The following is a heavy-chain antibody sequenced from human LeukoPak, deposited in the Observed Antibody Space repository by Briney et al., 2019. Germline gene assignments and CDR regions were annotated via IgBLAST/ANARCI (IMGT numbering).Heavy chain of an antibody. Sequence: GGSLRLSCAATGFTFRKHWMSWVRQTVGKGLECVAKIREDGNEKHYVDSVKGRFTISRDNAKNSLFLQMNNLRVDDTAVYYCARDGGTYSFSFDYWGQGILVTVSS. CDR1: GFTFRKHW. V-gene: IGHV3-7*01. CDR3: ARDGGTYSFSFDY. J-gene: IGHJ4*02. CDR2: IREDGNEK. D-gene: IGHD1-26*01.